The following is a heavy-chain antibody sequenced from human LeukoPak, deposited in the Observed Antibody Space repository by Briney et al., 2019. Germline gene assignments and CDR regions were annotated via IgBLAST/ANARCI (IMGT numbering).Heavy chain of an antibody. CDR2: MSGNGGST. V-gene: IGHV3-23*01. J-gene: IGHJ3*01. D-gene: IGHD4-23*01. CDR1: GFTFSSYA. Sequence: PGGSLRLSCAASGFTFSSYAMSWVRQTPGKGLEWVSTMSGNGGSTYYADSAKGRLTISRDNSKGTLYLQMDSLRVEDTAVYYCGKDPNGNFIGAFDFWGQGTMVTVSS. CDR3: GKDPNGNFIGAFDF.